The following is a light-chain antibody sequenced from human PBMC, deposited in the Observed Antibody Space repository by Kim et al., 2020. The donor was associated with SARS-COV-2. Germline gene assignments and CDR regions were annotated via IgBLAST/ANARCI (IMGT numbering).Light chain of an antibody. V-gene: IGKV1-27*01. Sequence: DIQMTQSPSSLSASIGDTVTITCRASQGIADYLAWYQQKPGKVPYLLIYSASTLQSGVPSRFSGSGSGTHFTLTISNLQPEDVATYYCQTFTSVSSIFFGQGTRLEIK. CDR1: QGIADY. CDR2: SAS. CDR3: QTFTSVSSIF. J-gene: IGKJ5*01.